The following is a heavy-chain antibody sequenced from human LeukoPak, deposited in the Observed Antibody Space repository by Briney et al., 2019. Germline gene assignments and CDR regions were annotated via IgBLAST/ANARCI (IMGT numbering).Heavy chain of an antibody. CDR1: GFTFSSYS. Sequence: GGSLRLSCAASGFTFSSYSMNWVRQAPGKGLEWVSSISSSSSYIYYADSVKGRFTISRDNAKNSLYLQMNSLRAADTAVYYCARDRVLGFQHWGQGTLVTVSS. D-gene: IGHD6-6*01. J-gene: IGHJ1*01. V-gene: IGHV3-21*01. CDR2: ISSSSSYI. CDR3: ARDRVLGFQH.